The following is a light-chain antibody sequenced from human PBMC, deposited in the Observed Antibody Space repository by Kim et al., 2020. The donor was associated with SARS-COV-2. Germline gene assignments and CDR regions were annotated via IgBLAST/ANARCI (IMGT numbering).Light chain of an antibody. CDR2: AAS. Sequence: AAVGDRITITCRASQTIRNYLNWYQHKPGKAPEVLIYAASSLQSGVPSRFSGSGSGTDFTLTISSLQPEDFATYYCQQSYITPLTFGGGTKVDIK. J-gene: IGKJ4*01. CDR3: QQSYITPLT. V-gene: IGKV1-39*01. CDR1: QTIRNY.